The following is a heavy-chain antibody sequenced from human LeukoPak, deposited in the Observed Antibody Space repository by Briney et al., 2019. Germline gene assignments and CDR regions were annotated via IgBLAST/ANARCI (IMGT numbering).Heavy chain of an antibody. V-gene: IGHV4-30-2*01. Sequence: PSETLSLTCAVSGGSISSGGYSWSWIRQPPGKGLEWIGYIYHSGSTYYNPSLKSRVTISVDRSKNQFSLKLSSVTAADTAVYYCAREAPRSGASGYYFRLFDYWGQGTLVTVSS. D-gene: IGHD3-22*01. CDR3: AREAPRSGASGYYFRLFDY. CDR1: GGSISSGGYS. CDR2: IYHSGST. J-gene: IGHJ4*02.